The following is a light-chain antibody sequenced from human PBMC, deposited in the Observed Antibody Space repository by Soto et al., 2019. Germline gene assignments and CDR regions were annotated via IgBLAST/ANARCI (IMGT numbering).Light chain of an antibody. CDR3: QQYGDSPPNT. CDR1: QSVNSRF. CDR2: AAS. V-gene: IGKV3-20*01. J-gene: IGKJ2*01. Sequence: EIVLTQSPGTLSLSPGESATLSCRASQSVNSRFLAWYQHKPGQAPRLLIYAASTRATGIPDRFSGSASGTDFTLIISRLEPEDFAVYYCQQYGDSPPNTFGQGTKLEIK.